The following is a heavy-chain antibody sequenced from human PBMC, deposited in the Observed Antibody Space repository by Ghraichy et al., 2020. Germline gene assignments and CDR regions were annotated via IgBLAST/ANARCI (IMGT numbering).Heavy chain of an antibody. CDR1: GGSISSYY. CDR3: ARHQGLRGSYSYYMDV. J-gene: IGHJ6*03. V-gene: IGHV4-59*08. CDR2: IYYSGST. D-gene: IGHD6-25*01. Sequence: SETLSLTCTVSGGSISSYYWSWIRQPPGKGLEWIGYIYYSGSTNYNPSLKSRVTISVDTSKNQFSLKLSSVTAADTAVYYCARHQGLRGSYSYYMDVWGKGTTVTVSS.